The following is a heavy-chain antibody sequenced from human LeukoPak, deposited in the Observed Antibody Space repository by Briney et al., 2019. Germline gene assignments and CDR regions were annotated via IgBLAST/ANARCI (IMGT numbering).Heavy chain of an antibody. Sequence: SETLSLTCTVSGGSISSSSYYWGWIRQPPGKGLEWIGSIYYSGSTYYNPSLKSRVTISVDTSKNQFSLKLSSVTAADTAVYYCARRPSSRFNWFDPWGQGTLVTVSS. CDR3: ARRPSSRFNWFDP. CDR1: GGSISSSSYY. CDR2: IYYSGST. J-gene: IGHJ5*02. V-gene: IGHV4-39*01.